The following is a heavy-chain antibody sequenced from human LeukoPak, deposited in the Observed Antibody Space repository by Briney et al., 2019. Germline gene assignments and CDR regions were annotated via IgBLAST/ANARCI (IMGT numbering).Heavy chain of an antibody. J-gene: IGHJ4*02. CDR2: ISYDGSNK. CDR1: GFTFSSYG. CDR3: AKAEDTAMVDY. V-gene: IGHV3-30*18. D-gene: IGHD5-18*01. Sequence: GGSLRLSCAASGFTFSSYGMHWVCQAPGKGLEWVAVISYDGSNKYYADSVKGRFTISRDNSKNTLYLQMNSLRAEDTAVYYCAKAEDTAMVDYWGQGTLVTVSS.